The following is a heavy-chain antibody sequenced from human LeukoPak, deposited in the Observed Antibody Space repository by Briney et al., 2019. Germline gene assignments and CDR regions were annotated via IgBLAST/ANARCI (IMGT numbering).Heavy chain of an antibody. D-gene: IGHD5-18*01. Sequence: PGGSLRLSCAASGFTFSSYGMHWVRQAPGKGLEWVAFIRYDGSNKYYADSVKGRFTISRDNSKNTLYLQMNSLRAEDTAVYYCAKDLTAMGWIGTFDYWGQGTLVTVSS. J-gene: IGHJ4*02. V-gene: IGHV3-30*02. CDR3: AKDLTAMGWIGTFDY. CDR1: GFTFSSYG. CDR2: IRYDGSNK.